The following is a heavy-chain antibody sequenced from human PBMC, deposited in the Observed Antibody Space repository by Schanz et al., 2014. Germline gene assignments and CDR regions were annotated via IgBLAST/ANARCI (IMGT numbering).Heavy chain of an antibody. V-gene: IGHV4-59*01. CDR1: GGSISNYY. D-gene: IGHD1-7*01. J-gene: IGHJ4*02. CDR2: VYYSGST. CDR3: ARGRGSDWNYGTLDY. Sequence: QVQLQESGPGLVRPSETLSLTCTVSGGSISNYYWSWIRQPPGKGLEWIGYVYYSGSTNYYPSRKSRVTITVDTSKNQFSLKLNSVTPADTAVYYCARGRGSDWNYGTLDYWGQGTLVTVSS.